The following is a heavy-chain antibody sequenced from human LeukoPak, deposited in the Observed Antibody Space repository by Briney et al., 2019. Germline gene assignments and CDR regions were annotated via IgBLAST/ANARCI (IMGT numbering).Heavy chain of an antibody. CDR3: ARTPGYAYLDI. J-gene: IGHJ3*02. V-gene: IGHV3-11*04. CDR1: GFTFSDYY. CDR2: LNSSGGPT. Sequence: GGSLRLSCAASGFTFSDYYMSWFRQAPGKGLECISYLNSSGGPTYYADSVKGRFTVSGDNAKNSLFLQMNSLRVEDTAVYYCARTPGYAYLDIWGQGTMVTVSS. D-gene: IGHD2-2*01.